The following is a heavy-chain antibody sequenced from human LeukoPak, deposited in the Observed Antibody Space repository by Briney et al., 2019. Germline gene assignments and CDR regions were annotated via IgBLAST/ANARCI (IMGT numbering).Heavy chain of an antibody. CDR2: ITGYNGDT. D-gene: IGHD1-14*01. CDR1: GYTFTSYG. J-gene: IGHJ4*02. V-gene: IGHV1-18*01. Sequence: ASVKVSCKASGYTFTSYGITWVRQAPGQGLEWMGWITGYNGDTKYAQNLQGRVTMTTDTSTSTAYMELRSLRSDDTAVYYCARGGRRYFDYWGQGTLATVSS. CDR3: ARGGRRYFDY.